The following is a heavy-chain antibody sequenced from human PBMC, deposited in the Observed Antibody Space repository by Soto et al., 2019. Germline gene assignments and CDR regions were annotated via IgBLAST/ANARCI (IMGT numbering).Heavy chain of an antibody. CDR1: GYSISGGYY. V-gene: IGHV4-38-2*02. CDR2: IYRSGTT. Sequence: SETLSLTCTVSGYSISGGYYWGWIRQPPGEGLEWIGSIYRSGTTNYNPSLKSRVTISVDTSKNQFSLKLSSVTATDTAVYYCAREWFGDSSGYFNYWGQGXLVTVYS. D-gene: IGHD3-22*01. CDR3: AREWFGDSSGYFNY. J-gene: IGHJ4*02.